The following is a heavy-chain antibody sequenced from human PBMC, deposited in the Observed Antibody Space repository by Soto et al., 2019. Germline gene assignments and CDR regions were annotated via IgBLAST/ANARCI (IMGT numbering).Heavy chain of an antibody. CDR3: ARDDSVDSSSSAYYYGMDV. Sequence: GGSLRLSCAASGFTVSSNYMSWVRQAPGKGLEWVSVIYSGGSTYYADSVKGRFTISRDNSKNTLYLLMNSLRADDTAVYYCARDDSVDSSSSAYYYGMDVWGQGTTVTVSS. CDR2: IYSGGST. D-gene: IGHD6-6*01. J-gene: IGHJ6*02. V-gene: IGHV3-53*01. CDR1: GFTVSSNY.